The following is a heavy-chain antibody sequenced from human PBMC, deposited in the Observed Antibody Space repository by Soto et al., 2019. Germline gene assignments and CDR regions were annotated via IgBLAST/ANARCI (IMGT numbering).Heavy chain of an antibody. CDR1: GGSVSNASFY. CDR2: IFYTGVT. V-gene: IGHV4-61*03. CDR3: VRVLDSSWYADL. J-gene: IGHJ2*01. D-gene: IGHD3-22*01. Sequence: QVQLQESGPGLVKPSETLSLTCSVSGGSVSNASFYWTWIRQAPGTGLEYIGYIFYTGVTHYNPTLSSRVTMSLYTSKNHFSLKLNSMTAADTAVYYCVRVLDSSWYADLWGRGTLGTVSS.